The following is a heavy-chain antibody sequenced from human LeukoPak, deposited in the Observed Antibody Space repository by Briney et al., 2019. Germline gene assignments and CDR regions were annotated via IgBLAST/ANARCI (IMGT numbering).Heavy chain of an antibody. CDR2: ITGSGGNT. CDR3: VHNSYPWIHLCEGSY. CDR1: GFTFSSYG. J-gene: IGHJ4*02. Sequence: PGGSLRLSCAASGFTFSSYGMNWVRQAPGKGLEWVLAITGSGGNTYYADSVKGRFTISRDNSKNTLYLQMNSLRAEDTAIYDCVHNSYPWIHLCEGSYWGQGTLVSVSS. D-gene: IGHD5-18*01. V-gene: IGHV3-23*01.